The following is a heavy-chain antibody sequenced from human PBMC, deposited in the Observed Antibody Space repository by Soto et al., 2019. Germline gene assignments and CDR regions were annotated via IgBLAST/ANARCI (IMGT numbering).Heavy chain of an antibody. CDR2: INHSGST. J-gene: IGHJ5*02. CDR1: GGSFSGYY. Sequence: QVQLQQWGAGLLKPSETLSLTCAVYGGSFSGYYWSWIRQPPGKGLEWIGEINHSGSTNYNPSLKSRVTISVDTSKNQFSLKLSSVTTADTAVYYCARGRYCSSTSCYLKGWFDPWGQGTLVTVSS. V-gene: IGHV4-34*01. CDR3: ARGRYCSSTSCYLKGWFDP. D-gene: IGHD2-2*01.